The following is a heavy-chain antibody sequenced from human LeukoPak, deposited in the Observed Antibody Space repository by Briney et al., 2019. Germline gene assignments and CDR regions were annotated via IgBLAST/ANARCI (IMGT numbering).Heavy chain of an antibody. V-gene: IGHV3-7*01. Sequence: GGSLRLSCAASGFTFSSYWMSWVRQAPGKGLEWVANIKQDGSEKYYVDSVKGRFTISRDNAKNSLYLQMNSLRAEDTAVYYCARETEDHYDSSGYYYYWGQGTLVTVSS. CDR1: GFTFSSYW. J-gene: IGHJ4*02. CDR3: ARETEDHYDSSGYYYY. D-gene: IGHD3-22*01. CDR2: IKQDGSEK.